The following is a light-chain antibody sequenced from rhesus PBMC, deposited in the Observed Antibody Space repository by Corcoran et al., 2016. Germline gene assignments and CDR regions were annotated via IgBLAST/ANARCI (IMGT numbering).Light chain of an antibody. CDR3: QQYSNWPDS. CDR2: GAS. J-gene: IGKJ2*01. CDR1: QSVSSS. V-gene: IGKV3-42*03. Sequence: EIVLTQSPATLSLSPGERATLSCRASQSVSSSLAWYQQKPGQVPTFLIYGASSRATGIPDRFSGSGSGTDCTITISSLEAEDFAVYYGQQYSNWPDSFGQGTKVEIK.